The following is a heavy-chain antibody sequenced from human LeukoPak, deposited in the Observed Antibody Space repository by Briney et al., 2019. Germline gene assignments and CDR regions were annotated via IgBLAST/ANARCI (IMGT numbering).Heavy chain of an antibody. V-gene: IGHV3-53*04. CDR3: ARDLRGGNFDY. D-gene: IGHD2-15*01. J-gene: IGHJ4*02. Sequence: PGGSLRLSCAASGFTVSSKSMNWVRQTPGKGLEWVSVIYGGDSTYYADSVKGRFTISRHNSKNTVYLQMNSLRAEDTAVYYCARDLRGGNFDYWGQGTLVTVSS. CDR2: IYGGDST. CDR1: GFTVSSKS.